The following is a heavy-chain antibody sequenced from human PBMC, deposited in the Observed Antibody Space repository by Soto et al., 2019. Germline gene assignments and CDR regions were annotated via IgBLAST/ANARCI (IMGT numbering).Heavy chain of an antibody. CDR1: GFTFSDYY. V-gene: IGHV3-11*06. CDR3: ARDPEAEDCSGGSCYAGAFDI. CDR2: ISSSSSYT. Sequence: GGSLRLSCAASGFTFSDYYMSWIRQAPGNGLEWVSYISSSSSYTNYVDSVKGRFTISRDNAKNSLYLQMNSLRAEDTAVYYWARDPEAEDCSGGSCYAGAFDIWGQGTMVTVSS. D-gene: IGHD2-15*01. J-gene: IGHJ3*02.